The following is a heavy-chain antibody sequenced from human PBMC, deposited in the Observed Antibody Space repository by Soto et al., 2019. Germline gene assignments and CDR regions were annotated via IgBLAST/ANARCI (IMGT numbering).Heavy chain of an antibody. J-gene: IGHJ4*02. CDR2: ISDTGSSH. CDR3: ATAEVDY. Sequence: GGSLRLSCVGSGFTFSSYGMHWVRQAPGKGLECVAVISDTGSSHYYAASVEGRFTISRENSKNTLSLHMDRLRVEDTAVYYCATAEVDYWGPGTLVTVSS. CDR1: GFTFSSYG. V-gene: IGHV3-30*03.